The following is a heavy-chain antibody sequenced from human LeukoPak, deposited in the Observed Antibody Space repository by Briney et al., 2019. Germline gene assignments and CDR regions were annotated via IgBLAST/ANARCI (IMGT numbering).Heavy chain of an antibody. V-gene: IGHV4-34*01. J-gene: IGHJ6*03. D-gene: IGHD1-26*01. CDR2: INHSGST. CDR1: GGSVSGYY. CDR3: ARLPTSATGFAYYMDV. Sequence: PSETLSLTCAVYGGSVSGYYWSWIRQPPGKGLEWNGEINHSGSTNYNPSLKSRVTISVDTSKNQFSLKLSSVTAADTAVYYCARLPTSATGFAYYMDVWGKGTTVTVSS.